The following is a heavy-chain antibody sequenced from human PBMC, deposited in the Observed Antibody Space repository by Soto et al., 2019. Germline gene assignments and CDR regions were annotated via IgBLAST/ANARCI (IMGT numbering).Heavy chain of an antibody. J-gene: IGHJ4*02. D-gene: IGHD1-1*01. Sequence: GGSLRLSCAASGFTVSSNYMSWVRQAPGKGLEWVSVIYSGGSTYYADSVKGRFTISRYNSKNTLYLQMNSLRAEDTAVYYCARGYWVQGYGAGTYFDYWGQGT. CDR3: ARGYWVQGYGAGTYFDY. CDR1: GFTVSSNY. V-gene: IGHV3-53*01. CDR2: IYSGGST.